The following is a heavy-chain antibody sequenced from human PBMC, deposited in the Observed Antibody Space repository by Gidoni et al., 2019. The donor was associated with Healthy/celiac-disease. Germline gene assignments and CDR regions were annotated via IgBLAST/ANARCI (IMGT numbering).Heavy chain of an antibody. J-gene: IGHJ6*02. CDR2: ISGSGGST. CDR1: GFTFSSYA. Sequence: EVQLLESGGGLVQPGGSLRLSCAASGFTFSSYAMSWVRQAPGKGLEWVSAISGSGGSTYYADSVKGRFTISRDNSKNTLYLQMNSLRAEDTAVYYCATRANIVVVVAATLFDYYGMDVWGQGTTVTVSS. V-gene: IGHV3-23*01. D-gene: IGHD2-15*01. CDR3: ATRANIVVVVAATLFDYYGMDV.